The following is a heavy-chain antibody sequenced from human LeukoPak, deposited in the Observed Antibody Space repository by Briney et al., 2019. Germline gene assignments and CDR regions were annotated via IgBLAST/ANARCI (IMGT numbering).Heavy chain of an antibody. CDR1: GYSISSGYY. J-gene: IGHJ5*02. CDR2: IYHSGST. D-gene: IGHD4-17*01. Sequence: SETLSLTCTVSGYSISSGYYWGWIRQPPGKGLEWIGSIYHSGSTYYNPSLKSRVTISVDTSKNQFSLKLSSVTAADTAVYYCARDHGIYYGNTELGWFDPWGQGTLVTVSS. CDR3: ARDHGIYYGNTELGWFDP. V-gene: IGHV4-38-2*02.